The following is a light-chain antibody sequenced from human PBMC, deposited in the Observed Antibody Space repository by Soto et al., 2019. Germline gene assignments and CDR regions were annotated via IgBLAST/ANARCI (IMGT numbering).Light chain of an antibody. V-gene: IGKV1-9*01. CDR2: AAS. Sequence: DIQLTQSPSFLSASVGDRVTITCRASQGISSYLAWYQQKPGKAPKLLIYAASTLQSGVPSRFSGSGSGTEFTLTISSLQPEDFATYYCQPKLTFGGGTKVEIK. CDR1: QGISSY. CDR3: QPKLT. J-gene: IGKJ4*01.